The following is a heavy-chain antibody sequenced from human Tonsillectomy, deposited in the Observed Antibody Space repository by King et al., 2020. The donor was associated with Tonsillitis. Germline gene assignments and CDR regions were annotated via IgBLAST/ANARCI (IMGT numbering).Heavy chain of an antibody. Sequence: QLQESGSGLVKPSQTLSLTCAVSGGSISSGGYSWSWIRQPPGKGLEWIGNTHHSGTTYYNPSLKSRLTLTIDSSKNKFSLKLTSVTAADTAVYFCARAHWRGGNWFDPGGRGTLVAVS. V-gene: IGHV4-30-2*01. D-gene: IGHD3-3*01. CDR3: ARAHWRGGNWFDP. CDR1: GGSISSGGYS. CDR2: THHSGTT. J-gene: IGHJ5*02.